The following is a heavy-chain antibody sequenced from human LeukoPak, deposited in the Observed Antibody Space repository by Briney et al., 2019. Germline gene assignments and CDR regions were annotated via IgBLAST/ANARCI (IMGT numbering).Heavy chain of an antibody. CDR1: GGSISSYY. D-gene: IGHD6-13*01. J-gene: IGHJ4*01. V-gene: IGHV4-59*01. Sequence: SETLSLTCTVSGGSISSYYWSWIRQPPGEGLEWIGYIYYSGSTNYNPSLKSRVTMSVDTSKNQLSLNLNSVTAADTAVYYCARGGSSSSLNHFDYWGHGTLVSVSS. CDR2: IYYSGST. CDR3: ARGGSSSSLNHFDY.